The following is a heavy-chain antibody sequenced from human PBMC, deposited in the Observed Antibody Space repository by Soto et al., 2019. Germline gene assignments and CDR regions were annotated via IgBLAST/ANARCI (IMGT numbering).Heavy chain of an antibody. CDR3: ARDGGAY. V-gene: IGHV3-30-3*01. J-gene: IGHJ4*02. CDR1: GFTFSSYA. Sequence: QVQLVESGGGVVQPGRSLRLSCAASGFTFSSYAMHWVRRAPGKGLEWMAVMSYDGSNKYYAHSVKGRFTISRDNSQNTLYLQMNSLRPEDTALYYCARDGGAYWGQGTLVIVSS. D-gene: IGHD3-16*01. CDR2: MSYDGSNK.